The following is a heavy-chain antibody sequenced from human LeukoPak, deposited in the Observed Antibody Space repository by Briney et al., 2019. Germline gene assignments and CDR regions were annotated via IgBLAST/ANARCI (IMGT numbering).Heavy chain of an antibody. CDR3: ATTXY. Sequence: SVKVSCKASGGTFTSYTVSWVRQAPGQGLEWMGRIIPMSGTVKYAQKFQGRVTITTDESTSTAYMELSSLRSEDTAVYYCATTXYWGQGTLVXXSS. J-gene: IGHJ4*02. V-gene: IGHV1-69*05. CDR1: GGTFTSYT. CDR2: IIPMSGTV.